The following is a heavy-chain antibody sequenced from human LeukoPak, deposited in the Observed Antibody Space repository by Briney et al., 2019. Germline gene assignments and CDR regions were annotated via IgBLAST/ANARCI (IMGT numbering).Heavy chain of an antibody. CDR1: GGSISSSSYY. Sequence: SETLSLTCTVSGGSISSSSYYWGWIRQPPGKGLEWIGSIYYSGSTYYNPSLKSRVTISVDTSKNQFSLKLSSVTAADTAVYYCARERGPLVRYSSGWSWFDPWGQGTLVTVSS. D-gene: IGHD6-19*01. CDR3: ARERGPLVRYSSGWSWFDP. V-gene: IGHV4-39*07. J-gene: IGHJ5*02. CDR2: IYYSGST.